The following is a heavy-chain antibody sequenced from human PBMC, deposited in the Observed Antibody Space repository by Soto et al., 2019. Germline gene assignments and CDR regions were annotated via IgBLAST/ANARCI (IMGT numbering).Heavy chain of an antibody. Sequence: SETLCLTCTGSGGFIRGDYWSWIRQPPGKGLEWIGYINYSGSTNYNPSLKRRVTISVDTSKNQFSLKLSSVTAADTAVYYCATRPKSQQWLPYFDYWGQGTLVTVSS. CDR2: INYSGST. CDR1: GGFIRGDY. J-gene: IGHJ4*02. V-gene: IGHV4-59*08. D-gene: IGHD6-19*01. CDR3: ATRPKSQQWLPYFDY.